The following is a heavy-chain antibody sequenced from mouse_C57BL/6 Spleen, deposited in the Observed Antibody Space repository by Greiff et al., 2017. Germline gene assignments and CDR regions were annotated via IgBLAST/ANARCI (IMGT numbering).Heavy chain of an antibody. D-gene: IGHD2-5*01. V-gene: IGHV1-15*01. CDR2: IDPETGGT. Sequence: QVQLQQSGAELVRPGASVTLSCKASGYTFTDYEMHWVKQTPVPGLEWIGAIDPETGGTAYNQKFKGKAILTADKSSSTAYMELRSLTSEDSAVYYCTAPGGVYSNYHYWYFDVWGTGTTVTVSS. CDR1: GYTFTDYE. CDR3: TAPGGVYSNYHYWYFDV. J-gene: IGHJ1*03.